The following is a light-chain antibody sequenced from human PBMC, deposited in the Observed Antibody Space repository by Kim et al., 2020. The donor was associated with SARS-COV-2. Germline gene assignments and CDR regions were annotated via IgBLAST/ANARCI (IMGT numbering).Light chain of an antibody. Sequence: SASIGDRVTITCRASQDVSPFLAWYQHRPGLSPKLLIYKTSTLESGVPPRFSGSGSGTEFTLTISSLQPDDFATYYCQQYKTYFPLFGQGTKLEI. CDR2: KTS. V-gene: IGKV1-5*03. CDR1: QDVSPF. CDR3: QQYKTYFPL. J-gene: IGKJ1*01.